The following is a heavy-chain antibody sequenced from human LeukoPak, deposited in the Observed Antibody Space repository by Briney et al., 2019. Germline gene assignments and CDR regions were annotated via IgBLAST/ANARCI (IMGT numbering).Heavy chain of an antibody. Sequence: GESLKISCKGSGYSFTSYWIGWVRQMPGKGLEWMGIIYPGDSDTRYSPSFQGQVTISADKSISTAYLQWSSLKASDTAMYYCARQYDYYYGSGSPACRFDPWGQGTLVTVSS. CDR3: ARQYDYYYGSGSPACRFDP. V-gene: IGHV5-51*01. CDR2: IYPGDSDT. J-gene: IGHJ5*02. CDR1: GYSFTSYW. D-gene: IGHD3-10*01.